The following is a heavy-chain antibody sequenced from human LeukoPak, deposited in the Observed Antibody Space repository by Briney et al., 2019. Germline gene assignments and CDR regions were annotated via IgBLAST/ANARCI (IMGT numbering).Heavy chain of an antibody. CDR3: AKDPAFMITFGGVID. J-gene: IGHJ4*02. Sequence: GGSLRLSCAASGFTFSSYAMSWVRQAPGKGLEWVSAISGSGGSTYYADSVKGRFTISRDNSKNTLHLQMNSLRAEDTAVYYCAKDPAFMITFGGVIDWGQGTLVTVSS. V-gene: IGHV3-23*01. CDR2: ISGSGGST. CDR1: GFTFSSYA. D-gene: IGHD3-16*02.